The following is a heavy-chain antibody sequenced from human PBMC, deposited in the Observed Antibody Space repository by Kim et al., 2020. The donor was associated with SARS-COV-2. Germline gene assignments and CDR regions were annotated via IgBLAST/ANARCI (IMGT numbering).Heavy chain of an antibody. D-gene: IGHD7-27*01. CDR2: T. CDR3: AREKLGDDAFDI. Sequence: TNEAQKLQGRVTMTTDTSTSTAYMELRSLRSDDTAVYYWAREKLGDDAFDIWGQGTMVTVSS. V-gene: IGHV1-18*01. J-gene: IGHJ3*02.